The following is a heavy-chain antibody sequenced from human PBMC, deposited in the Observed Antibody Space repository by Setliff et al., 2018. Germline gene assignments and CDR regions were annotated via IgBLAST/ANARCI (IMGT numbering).Heavy chain of an antibody. J-gene: IGHJ4*02. Sequence: GESLKISCKGSGYSFANYWIGWVRQMPGKGLEWMGAIYPGGSDTTYSPSFQGQVTISADKSISTAYLQWSTLKASDTAMYYCARSTVTQDFDYWGQGTLVTVSS. V-gene: IGHV5-51*01. CDR2: IYPGGSDT. CDR1: GYSFANYW. CDR3: ARSTVTQDFDY. D-gene: IGHD4-17*01.